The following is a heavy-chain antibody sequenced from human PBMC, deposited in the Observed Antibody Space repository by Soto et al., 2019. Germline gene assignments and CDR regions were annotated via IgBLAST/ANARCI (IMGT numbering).Heavy chain of an antibody. CDR3: ARDSIENDGHNLGPDYYYGRDG. D-gene: IGHD7-27*01. V-gene: IGHV1-3*01. Sequence: QVQLVQSGAEVKKPGASVKVSCKASGYTFTSYAMHWVRQAPGQRLEWMGWINAGNGNTKYSQKFQGRVTITRDTSASTAYMELSSLRSEDTAVYYCARDSIENDGHNLGPDYYYGRDGGGQGTTVTVSS. CDR2: INAGNGNT. CDR1: GYTFTSYA. J-gene: IGHJ6*02.